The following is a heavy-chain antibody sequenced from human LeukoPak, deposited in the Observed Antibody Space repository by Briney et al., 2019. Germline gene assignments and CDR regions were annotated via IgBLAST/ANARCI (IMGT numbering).Heavy chain of an antibody. CDR2: ISSSGSTI. CDR1: GFTFSSYE. J-gene: IGHJ4*02. D-gene: IGHD3-22*01. V-gene: IGHV3-48*03. CDR3: ARDYYYDSSGPPGFDY. Sequence: GGSLRLSCAASGFTFSSYEMNWVRQAPGKGLEWVSYISSSGSTIYYADSVKGRFTISRDNAKNSLYLQMNSLRAEDTAVYYCARDYYYDSSGPPGFDYWGQGTLVTVSS.